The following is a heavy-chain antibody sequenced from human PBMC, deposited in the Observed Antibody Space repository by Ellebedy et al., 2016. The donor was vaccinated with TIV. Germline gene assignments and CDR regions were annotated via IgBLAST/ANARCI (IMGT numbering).Heavy chain of an antibody. CDR1: GFTFSSYS. Sequence: GESLKISXAASGFTFSSYSMNWVRQAPGKGLEWVSAVGSGGATTSYADSVKGRFTISRDNSKNTLYLQMNSLRAEDTAVYYCAKSVAVPGREAAVGSSFDYWGQGTPVTVSS. D-gene: IGHD6-13*01. CDR3: AKSVAVPGREAAVGSSFDY. CDR2: VGSGGATT. V-gene: IGHV3-23*01. J-gene: IGHJ4*02.